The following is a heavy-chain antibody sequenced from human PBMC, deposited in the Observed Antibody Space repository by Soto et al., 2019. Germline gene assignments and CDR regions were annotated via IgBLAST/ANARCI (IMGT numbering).Heavy chain of an antibody. Sequence: SETLSLTCSVSGGSVSSGSYYWSWIRQPPGKGLEWIGYIYYNGNTYYNPTLKSRVTISVDKSKNQFSLKLSSVPAAASSVYYCARLSTRWLQCFPYWGEGTLVTVSS. CDR3: ARLSTRWLQCFPY. V-gene: IGHV4-61*01. CDR1: GGSVSSGSYY. J-gene: IGHJ4*02. CDR2: IYYNGNT. D-gene: IGHD5-12*01.